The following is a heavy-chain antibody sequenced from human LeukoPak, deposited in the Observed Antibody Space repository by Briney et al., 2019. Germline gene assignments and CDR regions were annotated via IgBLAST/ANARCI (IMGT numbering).Heavy chain of an antibody. CDR2: IKSKTDGGTT. CDR1: GFTFSNAW. D-gene: IGHD3-3*01. Sequence: GGSLRLSCAASGFTFSNAWMSWVRRAPGKGLEWVGRIKSKTDGGTTDYAAPVKGRFTISRDDSKNTLYLQMNSLKTEDTAVYYCTADQYYDFWSGYYGNIKFDYWGQGTLVTVSS. CDR3: TADQYYDFWSGYYGNIKFDY. J-gene: IGHJ4*02. V-gene: IGHV3-15*01.